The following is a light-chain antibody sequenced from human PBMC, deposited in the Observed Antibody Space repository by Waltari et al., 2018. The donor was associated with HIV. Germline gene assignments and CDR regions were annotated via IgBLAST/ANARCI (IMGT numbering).Light chain of an antibody. Sequence: QSALTQPASVSGSPGQSITISCSGTTSDFGFYNYVSWYQQVTGKVPKVIICGVSSRLSGSSDRFSGSMSGNTASLTISGLQPQDEADYYCTSYTPNDTLIVGGGTKLTVL. CDR1: TSDFGFYNY. J-gene: IGLJ2*01. CDR2: GVS. CDR3: TSYTPNDTLI. V-gene: IGLV2-14*01.